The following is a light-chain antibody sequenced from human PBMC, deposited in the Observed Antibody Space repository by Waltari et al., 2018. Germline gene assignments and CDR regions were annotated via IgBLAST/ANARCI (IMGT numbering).Light chain of an antibody. CDR1: QGVNVF. CDR3: QQFNASPRT. J-gene: IGKJ1*01. CDR2: AAS. Sequence: IQLTQSPSSLSASVGDRVTITCRASQGVNVFLAWYQQKPGKAPKLMNFAASTLQSGVSARFSGSGSGTDFTITINSLQPEDIATYYCQQFNASPRTFGQGTNVEIK. V-gene: IGKV1-9*01.